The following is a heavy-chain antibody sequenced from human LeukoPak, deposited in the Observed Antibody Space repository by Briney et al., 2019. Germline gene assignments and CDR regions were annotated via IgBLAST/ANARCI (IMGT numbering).Heavy chain of an antibody. Sequence: GGSLRLSCAASGFTFSSYAMSWVRQAPGKGLEWVSAISGSGGSTYYADSVKGRFTISRDIAKQSVFLQMNSLRVEDTALYYCARLSAMVRGPEDIFYFEYWGLGTLVTVSS. D-gene: IGHD3-10*01. CDR3: ARLSAMVRGPEDIFYFEY. V-gene: IGHV3-23*01. J-gene: IGHJ4*02. CDR2: ISGSGGST. CDR1: GFTFSSYA.